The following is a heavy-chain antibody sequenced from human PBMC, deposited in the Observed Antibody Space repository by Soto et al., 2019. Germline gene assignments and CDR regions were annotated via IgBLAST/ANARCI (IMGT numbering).Heavy chain of an antibody. CDR3: AREVRGRSNQPAHYYSYGMDV. V-gene: IGHV1-69*01. Sequence: QVQLVQSGAEVKKPGSSVKVSCKASGGTFSSYAISWVRQAPGQGLEWMGGIIPIFGTANYAQKFQGRVTITADESTSTAYMELSSLRSEDTAVYYCAREVRGRSNQPAHYYSYGMDVWGQGTTVTV. CDR2: IIPIFGTA. CDR1: GGTFSSYA. D-gene: IGHD3-10*01. J-gene: IGHJ6*02.